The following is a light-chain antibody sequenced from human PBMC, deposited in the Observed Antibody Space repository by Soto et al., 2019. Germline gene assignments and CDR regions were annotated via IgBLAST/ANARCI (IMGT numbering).Light chain of an antibody. Sequence: QSVLSQPPSASGSPGQSVTISCSGPRSDVGGYIFVAWYQQHPGKVPNLIIYDVNKRPSGAPDRFSGSQYGNPASLTVSGLQAEDEGNYYCVSFAGGTYVFGTGTKVTVL. CDR3: VSFAGGTYV. J-gene: IGLJ1*01. CDR1: RSDVGGYIF. CDR2: DVN. V-gene: IGLV2-8*01.